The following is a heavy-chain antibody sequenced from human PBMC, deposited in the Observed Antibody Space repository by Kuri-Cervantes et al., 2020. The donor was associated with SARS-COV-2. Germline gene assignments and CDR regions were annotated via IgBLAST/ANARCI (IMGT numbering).Heavy chain of an antibody. Sequence: SETLSLTCTVSGGSISSSSYYWGWIRQPPGKGLEWIGSIYYSGSTYYNPSLKSRVTISVDTSKNQFSLKLSSVTAADTAVYYCASTGFDYYYYYYMDVWGKGTMVTVSS. CDR3: ASTGFDYYYYYYMDV. D-gene: IGHD4-17*01. CDR1: GGSISSSSYY. V-gene: IGHV4-39*01. CDR2: IYYSGST. J-gene: IGHJ6*03.